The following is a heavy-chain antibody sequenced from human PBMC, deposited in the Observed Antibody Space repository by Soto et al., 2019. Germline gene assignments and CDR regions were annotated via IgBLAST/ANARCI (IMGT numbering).Heavy chain of an antibody. CDR1: GGSISSGGYY. CDR3: ARSGYSYGPNPLLY. Sequence: QVQLQESGPGLVKPSQTLSLTCTVSGGSISSGGYYWSWIRQHPGKVLEWIGYIYYRGSTYYNPSRKSRVTISVDTSKNQFSLKLSSVTAADTAVYYCARSGYSYGPNPLLYWGQGTLVTVSS. V-gene: IGHV4-31*03. D-gene: IGHD5-18*01. CDR2: IYYRGST. J-gene: IGHJ4*02.